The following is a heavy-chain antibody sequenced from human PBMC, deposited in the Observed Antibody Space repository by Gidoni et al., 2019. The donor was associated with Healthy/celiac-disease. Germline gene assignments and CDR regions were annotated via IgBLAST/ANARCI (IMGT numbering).Heavy chain of an antibody. CDR2: IDYSGST. Sequence: QVQLQESGPGLVKPSQTLSLTCTVSGGSISSGDYYWSWIRQPPGKGLEWIGYIDYSGSTYYNPSLKSRVTISVDTSKNQFSLKLSSVTAADTAVYYCARGLIEYSSSAPIDYWGQGTLVTVSS. D-gene: IGHD6-6*01. CDR1: GGSISSGDYY. CDR3: ARGLIEYSSSAPIDY. V-gene: IGHV4-30-4*01. J-gene: IGHJ4*02.